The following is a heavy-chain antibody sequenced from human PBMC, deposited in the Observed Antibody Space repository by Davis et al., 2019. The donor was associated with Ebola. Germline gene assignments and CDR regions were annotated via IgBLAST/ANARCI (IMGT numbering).Heavy chain of an antibody. CDR2: IYHSGST. V-gene: IGHV4-30-2*01. J-gene: IGHJ6*02. CDR3: ASPGNYYGMDV. CDR1: GGSISSDGYS. Sequence: SQTLSLTCVVSGGSISSDGYSWSWIRQPPGKGLEWIGYIYHSGSTYYNPSLKSRVTISVDRSKNQFSLKLSSVTAADTAVYYCASPGNYYGMDVWGQGTTVTVSS.